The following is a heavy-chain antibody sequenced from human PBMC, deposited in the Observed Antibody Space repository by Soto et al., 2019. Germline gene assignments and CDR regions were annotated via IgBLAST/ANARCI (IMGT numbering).Heavy chain of an antibody. Sequence: PSETLSLTCTVSGGSISSSSYYWGWIRQPPGKGLEWIGSIYYSGSTYYNPSLKSRVTISVDTSKNQFSLKLSSVTAADTAVYYCARQTLTVVVAAIQVYFDYWGQGTLVTVSS. CDR1: GGSISSSSYY. CDR2: IYYSGST. CDR3: ARQTLTVVVAAIQVYFDY. V-gene: IGHV4-39*01. D-gene: IGHD2-15*01. J-gene: IGHJ4*02.